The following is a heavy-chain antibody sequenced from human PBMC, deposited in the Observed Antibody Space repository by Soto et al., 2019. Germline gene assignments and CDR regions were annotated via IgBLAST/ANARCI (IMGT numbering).Heavy chain of an antibody. CDR1: GFTFSSYG. D-gene: IGHD3-3*01. Sequence: GGSLRLSCAASGFTFSSYGMHWVRQAPGKGLEWVAVIWYDGSNKYYADSVKGRFTISRDNSKNTLYLQMNSLRAEDTAVYYCARAGITIFGVVIPYYFDYWGQGTLVTVSS. J-gene: IGHJ4*02. V-gene: IGHV3-33*01. CDR2: IWYDGSNK. CDR3: ARAGITIFGVVIPYYFDY.